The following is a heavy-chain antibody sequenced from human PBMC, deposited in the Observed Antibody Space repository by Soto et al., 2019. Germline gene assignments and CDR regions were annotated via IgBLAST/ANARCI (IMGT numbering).Heavy chain of an antibody. D-gene: IGHD1-26*01. CDR2: ISWNSDMI. V-gene: IGHV3-9*01. Sequence: GGSLRLSCAASGFTFDDYAMHWVRQGPGKGLEWVSGISWNSDMITYADSVKGRFTVSRDNAKNSLDLEMNSLRVEDTALYYCVKDTYILVGATHLNSWGQGTLVTVSS. CDR3: VKDTYILVGATHLNS. J-gene: IGHJ4*02. CDR1: GFTFDDYA.